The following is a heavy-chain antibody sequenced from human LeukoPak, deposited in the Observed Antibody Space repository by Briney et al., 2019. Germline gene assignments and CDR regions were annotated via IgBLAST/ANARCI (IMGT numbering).Heavy chain of an antibody. CDR3: ARNPYGTGQFDP. Sequence: ASVKVSCKASGYTFTTYDINWVRQPTGRGLEWMGCMGPNNSKTGSAQKFQGRVTMPRDTSINTADMELSSLTSEDTAVYYCARNPYGTGQFDPWGQGILVTVSS. CDR2: MGPNNSKT. D-gene: IGHD2-8*02. J-gene: IGHJ5*02. V-gene: IGHV1-8*01. CDR1: GYTFTTYD.